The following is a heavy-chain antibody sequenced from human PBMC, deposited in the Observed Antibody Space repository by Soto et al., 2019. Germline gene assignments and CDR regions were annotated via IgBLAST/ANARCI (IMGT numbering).Heavy chain of an antibody. V-gene: IGHV3-23*01. J-gene: IGHJ3*01. CDR1: GFTFRPFA. CDR2: ITGSASAIGVFP. Sequence: EVQMLESGGGLVQPGGSLRLSCAASGFTFRPFAVHWVRQAPGKGLEWVSSITGSASAIGVFPCYADSVRGRFTISRDNSKSTLALEMLSFRVDGTAVYYCAKSWEVEDAFDFWGQGTMVTVSS. D-gene: IGHD1-26*01. CDR3: AKSWEVEDAFDF.